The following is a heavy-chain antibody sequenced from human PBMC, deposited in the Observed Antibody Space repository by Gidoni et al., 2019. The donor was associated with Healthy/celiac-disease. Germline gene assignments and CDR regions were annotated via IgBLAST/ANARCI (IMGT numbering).Heavy chain of an antibody. J-gene: IGHJ4*02. CDR2: IYYSGSP. Sequence: QVQLQESGPGLVKPSETLSLTCTVSGGSISSYYWSWIRQPPGKGLEWIGYIYYSGSPNYNPSLKCRVTISVDTSKNQFSLKLSSVTAADTAVYYCARLGSSSGNYWGQGTLVTVSS. CDR3: ARLGSSSGNY. CDR1: GGSISSYY. D-gene: IGHD6-13*01. V-gene: IGHV4-59*08.